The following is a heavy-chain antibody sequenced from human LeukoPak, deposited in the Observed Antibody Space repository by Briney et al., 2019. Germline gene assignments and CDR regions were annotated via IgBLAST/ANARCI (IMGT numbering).Heavy chain of an antibody. CDR1: GGSISSGDYY. V-gene: IGHV4-30-4*08. Sequence: PSQTLSLTCTVSGGSISSGDYYWSWIRQPPGKGLEWIGYIYYSGSTYYNPSLKSRVTISVDKSKNQFSLKLSSVTAADTAVYYCAREPRDGYIGYWGQGTLVTVSS. CDR2: IYYSGST. D-gene: IGHD5-24*01. J-gene: IGHJ4*02. CDR3: AREPRDGYIGY.